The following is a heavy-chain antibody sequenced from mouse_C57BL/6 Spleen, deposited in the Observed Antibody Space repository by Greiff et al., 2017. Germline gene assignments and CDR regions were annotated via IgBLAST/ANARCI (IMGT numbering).Heavy chain of an antibody. J-gene: IGHJ2*01. CDR1: GYTFTDYG. D-gene: IGHD2-5*01. CDR2: IDPDTGGT. V-gene: IGHV1-15*01. CDR3: TMSNCAMKLYTDY. Sequence: VQLQQSGADLVRPGASVTLSCKASGYTFTDYGMHWVKQTPVHGLEWIGSIDPDTGGTDYNHKFKGQAILTADKSSSTVYMELRSLTSADSAVYYSTMSNCAMKLYTDYWGQGTTLTVSS.